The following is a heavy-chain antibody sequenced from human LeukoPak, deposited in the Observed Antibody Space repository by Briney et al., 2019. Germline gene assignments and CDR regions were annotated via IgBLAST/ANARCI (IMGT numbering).Heavy chain of an antibody. J-gene: IGHJ6*03. V-gene: IGHV4-39*01. Sequence: SETLSLTCTVSGDSISTSNSYWGWIRQPPGKGLEWIGSIYYSGNTYYNPSLKSRVTISVDTSKNQFSLKLRSVTATDTAVYFCARGRRDGYRLYYMDVWGKGTTVTISS. D-gene: IGHD5-24*01. CDR3: ARGRRDGYRLYYMDV. CDR1: GDSISTSNSY. CDR2: IYYSGNT.